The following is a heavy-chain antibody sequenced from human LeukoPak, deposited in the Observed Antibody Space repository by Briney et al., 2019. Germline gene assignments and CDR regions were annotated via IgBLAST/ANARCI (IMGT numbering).Heavy chain of an antibody. Sequence: FSSYSSYIYYAGSVKGRFTISRDNAKNSLYLQMNSLRAEDTAVYYCARALPKLRGIIIQASFDYWGQGTLVTVSS. CDR2: FSSYSSYI. D-gene: IGHD3-10*01. CDR3: ARALPKLRGIIIQASFDY. J-gene: IGHJ4*02. V-gene: IGHV3-21*01.